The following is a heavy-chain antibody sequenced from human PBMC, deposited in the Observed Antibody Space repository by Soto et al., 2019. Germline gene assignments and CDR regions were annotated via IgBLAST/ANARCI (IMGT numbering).Heavy chain of an antibody. V-gene: IGHV4-39*01. CDR1: GDFMNSGDYS. D-gene: IGHD6-13*01. J-gene: IGHJ4*02. Sequence: PSETLSLTCAVSGDFMNSGDYSWAWIRQPPGKGLEWIGTIYSGSTYYNPSLKSRVTISVDTSKNQFSLKLSSVAAADTAIYFCATTRGIAVGGSFDYWGQGTLVTVSS. CDR3: ATTRGIAVGGSFDY. CDR2: IYSGST.